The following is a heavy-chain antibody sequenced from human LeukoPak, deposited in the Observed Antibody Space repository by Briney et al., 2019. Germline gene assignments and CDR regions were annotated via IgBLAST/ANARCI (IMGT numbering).Heavy chain of an antibody. CDR2: ISSNGGST. V-gene: IGHV3-64D*06. CDR1: GFTFSSYA. J-gene: IGHJ2*01. D-gene: IGHD3-10*01. Sequence: GRSLRLSCSASGFTFSSYAMHWVRQAPGKGLEYVSAISSNGGSTYYADSVKGRFTISRDNSKNTLYLQMSSLRAEDTAVYYCVKKAMVRGDQGWYFDLWGRGTLVTVSS. CDR3: VKKAMVRGDQGWYFDL.